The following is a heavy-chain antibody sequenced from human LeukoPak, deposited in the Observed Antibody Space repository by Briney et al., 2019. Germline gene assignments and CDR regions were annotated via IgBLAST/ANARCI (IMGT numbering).Heavy chain of an antibody. CDR1: GYTFTSYA. V-gene: IGHV1-69*13. J-gene: IGHJ5*02. D-gene: IGHD3-3*01. CDR3: ASELFGVVTFDP. CDR2: IIPIFGTA. Sequence: SVKVSCKASGYTFTSYAMNWVRQAPGQGLEWMGGIIPIFGTANYAQKFQGRVTITADESTSTAYMELSSLRSEDTAVYYCASELFGVVTFDPWGQGTLVTVSS.